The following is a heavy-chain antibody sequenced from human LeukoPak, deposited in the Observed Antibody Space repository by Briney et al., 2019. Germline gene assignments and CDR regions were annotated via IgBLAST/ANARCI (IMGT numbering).Heavy chain of an antibody. V-gene: IGHV4-39*01. D-gene: IGHD5-24*01. J-gene: IGHJ5*02. CDR2: IWHSGTT. CDR3: ARHTRVRDGYNLYCFDP. CDR1: GGSISSSTYY. Sequence: PSETLSLTCTVSGGSISSSTYYWGWVRQPPGKGPEWIGSIWHSGTTYYNPSLKSRATISVDTSKNQFSLKLTSVTAADTAVYYCARHTRVRDGYNLYCFDPWGQGTLVTVSS.